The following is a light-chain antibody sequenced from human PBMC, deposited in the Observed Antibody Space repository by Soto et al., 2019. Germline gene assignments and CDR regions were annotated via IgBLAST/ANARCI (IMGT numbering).Light chain of an antibody. J-gene: IGLJ3*02. CDR1: SGSIASNY. V-gene: IGLV6-57*03. CDR3: QSIGV. CDR2: EDN. Sequence: NFMLTQPHSVSESPGKTVTISCTRSSGSIASNYVQWYQQRPGSAPTTVIYEDNQRPSGVPDRFSGSIDSSSNSASLTISGLKTEDEAYYYCQSIGVFGGGTKLTVL.